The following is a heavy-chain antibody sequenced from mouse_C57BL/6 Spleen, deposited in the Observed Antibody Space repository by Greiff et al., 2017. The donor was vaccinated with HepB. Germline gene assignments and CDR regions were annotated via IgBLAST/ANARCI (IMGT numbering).Heavy chain of an antibody. D-gene: IGHD2-10*02. CDR3: AREGYGNYPVAYYFDY. Sequence: EVKLQESGAELVKPGASVKLSCTASGFNIKDYYMHWVKQRTEQGLEWIGRIDPEDGETKYAPKFQGKATITADTSSNTAYLQLSSLTSEDTAVYYCAREGYGNYPVAYYFDYWGQGTTLTVSS. V-gene: IGHV14-2*01. J-gene: IGHJ2*01. CDR1: GFNIKDYY. CDR2: IDPEDGET.